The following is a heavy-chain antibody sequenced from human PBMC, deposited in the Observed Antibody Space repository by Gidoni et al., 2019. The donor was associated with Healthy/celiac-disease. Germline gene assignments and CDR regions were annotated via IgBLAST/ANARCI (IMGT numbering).Heavy chain of an antibody. Sequence: EVQLVESGGGLVKPGGSLRLSCPACGFTFSSYSMNWVRQAPGKGLEWVSSISSSSSYIYYADSVKGRFTISRDNAKNSLYLQMNSLRAEDTAVYYCARDRQWLVDYWGQGTLVTVSS. CDR2: ISSSSSYI. V-gene: IGHV3-21*01. CDR3: ARDRQWLVDY. J-gene: IGHJ4*02. CDR1: GFTFSSYS. D-gene: IGHD6-19*01.